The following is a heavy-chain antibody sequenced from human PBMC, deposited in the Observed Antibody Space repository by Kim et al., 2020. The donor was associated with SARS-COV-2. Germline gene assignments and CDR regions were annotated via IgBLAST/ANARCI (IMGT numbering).Heavy chain of an antibody. J-gene: IGHJ6*02. CDR1: GFTFSSYA. CDR2: ISGSGGST. V-gene: IGHV3-23*01. CDR3: AKEGGDFWSGDYYYYGMDV. D-gene: IGHD3-3*01. Sequence: GGSLRLSCAASGFTFSSYAMSWVRQAPGKGLEWVSAISGSGGSTYYADSVKGRFTISRDNSKNTLYLQMNSLRAEDTAVYYCAKEGGDFWSGDYYYYGMDVWGQGTTVTVSS.